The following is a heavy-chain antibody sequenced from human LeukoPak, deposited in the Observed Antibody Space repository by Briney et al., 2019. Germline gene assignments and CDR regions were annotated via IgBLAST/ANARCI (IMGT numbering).Heavy chain of an antibody. CDR3: ARDQDSSGWYHRTYYYYGMDV. D-gene: IGHD6-19*01. CDR2: INHSGST. J-gene: IGHJ6*02. CDR1: GGSFSGYY. Sequence: SETLSLTCAVYGGSFSGYYWSWIRQPPGKGLEWIGEINHSGSTNYNPSLKSRVTISVDTSKNQFSLKLSSVTAADTAVYYCARDQDSSGWYHRTYYYYGMDVWGQGTTVTVSS. V-gene: IGHV4-34*01.